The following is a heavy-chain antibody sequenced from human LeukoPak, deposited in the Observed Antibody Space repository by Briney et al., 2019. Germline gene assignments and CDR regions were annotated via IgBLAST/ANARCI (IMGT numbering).Heavy chain of an antibody. V-gene: IGHV3-23*01. D-gene: IGHD2-2*01. Sequence: GGSLRLSCAASGLTFGDYTMSWVRQAPGKGLEWVSGISASGDRADYADSVKGRCTISRDNSESTLYLQMNSLTAEDTAVYYCAKGGLPAANYYYYMDVWGKGATVTVSS. J-gene: IGHJ6*03. CDR3: AKGGLPAANYYYYMDV. CDR2: ISASGDRA. CDR1: GLTFGDYT.